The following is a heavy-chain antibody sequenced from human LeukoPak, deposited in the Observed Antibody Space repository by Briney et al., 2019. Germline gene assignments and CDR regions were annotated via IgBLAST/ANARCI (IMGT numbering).Heavy chain of an antibody. J-gene: IGHJ4*02. CDR2: ISWNNGSI. CDR1: GFTFDDYA. D-gene: IGHD6-19*01. CDR3: AKKASGWFYFDY. Sequence: GGSLRLSCVASGFTFDDYAMHWVRQAPGKGLEWVSGISWNNGSIGYGDSVKGRFTISGDNAKNSLYLQMNSLRAEDTALYYCAKKASGWFYFDYWGQGTLVTVSS. V-gene: IGHV3-9*01.